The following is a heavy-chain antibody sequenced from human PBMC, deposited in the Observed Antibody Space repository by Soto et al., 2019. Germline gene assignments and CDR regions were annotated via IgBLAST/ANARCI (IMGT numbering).Heavy chain of an antibody. J-gene: IGHJ5*02. CDR1: GISITSSY. CDR2: ISDRGDI. V-gene: IGHV4-59*08. Sequence: SETLSLTCTVSGISITSSYWNWFRLSPGKGLEWIGQISDRGDINYNPPLESRVAISTDTSKNQVSLTLTAVNAADTAVYFCARGRHWFGPWGQGTLVTVSS. CDR3: ARGRHWFGP.